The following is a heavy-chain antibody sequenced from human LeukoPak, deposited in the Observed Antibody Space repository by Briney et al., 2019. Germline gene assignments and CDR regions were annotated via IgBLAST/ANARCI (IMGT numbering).Heavy chain of an antibody. Sequence: SETLSLTCTVSGGSISSYYWSWIRQPPGKGLEWIGYIYYSGSTNYNPSLKSRVTISVDTSKNQFSLKLSSVTAADTAVYYCARYSSGWYAAFDYWGQGTLDTVSS. CDR3: ARYSSGWYAAFDY. J-gene: IGHJ4*02. CDR2: IYYSGST. V-gene: IGHV4-59*08. CDR1: GGSISSYY. D-gene: IGHD6-19*01.